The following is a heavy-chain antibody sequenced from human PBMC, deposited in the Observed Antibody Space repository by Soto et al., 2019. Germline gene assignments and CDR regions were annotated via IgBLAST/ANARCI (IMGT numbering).Heavy chain of an antibody. Sequence: PGESLKISCKGSGYSFTSYWIGWVRQMPGKGLEWMGIIYPGDSDTRYSPSFQGQVTISADKSISTAYLQWSSLKASDTAMYYCARHRRGYSSPSVWGGGYYYGMDVWGQGTTVTVSS. D-gene: IGHD6-6*01. J-gene: IGHJ6*02. V-gene: IGHV5-51*01. CDR3: ARHRRGYSSPSVWGGGYYYGMDV. CDR2: IYPGDSDT. CDR1: GYSFTSYW.